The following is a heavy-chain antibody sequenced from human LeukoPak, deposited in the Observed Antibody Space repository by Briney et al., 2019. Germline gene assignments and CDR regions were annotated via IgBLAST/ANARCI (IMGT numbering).Heavy chain of an antibody. CDR3: ARGSWFDP. J-gene: IGHJ5*02. Sequence: PSETLSLTCAVYGGSFSGYYWSWIRQPPGMGLEWIGEINHSGSTNYNPSLKSRVTISVDTSKNQFSLKLSSVTAADTAVYYCARGSWFDPWGQGTLVTVSS. CDR2: INHSGST. CDR1: GGSFSGYY. V-gene: IGHV4-34*01.